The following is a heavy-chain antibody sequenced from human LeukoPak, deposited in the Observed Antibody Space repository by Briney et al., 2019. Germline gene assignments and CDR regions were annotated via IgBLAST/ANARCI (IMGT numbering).Heavy chain of an antibody. CDR3: ARDRGGSKYFDY. V-gene: IGHV3-33*01. D-gene: IGHD3-10*01. CDR2: TWSDGTDE. CDR1: GFTFSSYG. Sequence: GGSLRLSCAASGFTFSSYGMHWVRQAPDKGLEWVAFTWSDGTDEYYADSVKGRFTISRDNSKNTLYLQMNSLRAEDTAVYYCARDRGGSKYFDYWGQGTLVTVSS. J-gene: IGHJ4*02.